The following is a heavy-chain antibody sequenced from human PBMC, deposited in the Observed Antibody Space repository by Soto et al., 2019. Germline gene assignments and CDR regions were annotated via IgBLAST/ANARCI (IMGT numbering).Heavy chain of an antibody. CDR1: GYTFTSYA. V-gene: IGHV1-3*01. CDR2: INAGNGNT. J-gene: IGHJ4*02. D-gene: IGHD5-18*01. Sequence: ASLKVSCKASGYTFTSYARHWVRQAPGQRLEWMGWINAGNGNTKYSQKFQGRVTITRDTSASTAYMELSSLRSEDTAVYYCARSPGYSYGDYWGQGTLVTVSS. CDR3: ARSPGYSYGDY.